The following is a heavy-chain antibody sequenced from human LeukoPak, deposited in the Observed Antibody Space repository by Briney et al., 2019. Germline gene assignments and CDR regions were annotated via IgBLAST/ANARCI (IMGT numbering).Heavy chain of an antibody. CDR2: ISAYNGNT. CDR1: GYTFTSYG. Sequence: ASVKVSCKASGYTFTSYGISWVRQAPGQGLEWMGWISAYNGNTNYAQKLQGRVTMTTDTSTSTAYMELRSLRSDDTAVYYCARIYCSGGSCYPSRDYWGQGTLVTVSS. CDR3: ARIYCSGGSCYPSRDY. J-gene: IGHJ4*02. V-gene: IGHV1-18*01. D-gene: IGHD2-15*01.